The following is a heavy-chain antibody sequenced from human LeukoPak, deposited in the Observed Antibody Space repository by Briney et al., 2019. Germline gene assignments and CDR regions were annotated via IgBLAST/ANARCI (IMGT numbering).Heavy chain of an antibody. V-gene: IGHV4-61*02. CDR3: ASSLGTYYYDSSGYYRSDDY. Sequence: SETLSLTCTVSGGSISSGSYYLSWIRHPAGKGLEWIGRIYTSGSTNYNPSLKSRVTISVDTSKNQFSLKLSSVTAADTAVYYCASSLGTYYYDSSGYYRSDDYWGQGTLVTVSS. J-gene: IGHJ4*02. CDR1: GGSISSGSYY. D-gene: IGHD3-22*01. CDR2: IYTSGST.